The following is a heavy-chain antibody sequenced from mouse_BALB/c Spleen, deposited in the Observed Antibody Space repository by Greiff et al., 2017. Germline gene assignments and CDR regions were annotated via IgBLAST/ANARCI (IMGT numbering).Heavy chain of an antibody. CDR2: INPYNDGT. Sequence: EVKLQESGPELVKPGASVKMSCKASGYTFTSYVMHWVKQKPGQGLEWIGYINPYNDGTKYNEKFKGKATLTSDKSSSTAYMELSSLTSEDSAVYYCAETARATSDYAMDYWGQGTSVTVSA. V-gene: IGHV1-14*01. CDR3: AETARATSDYAMDY. D-gene: IGHD3-2*01. CDR1: GYTFTSYV. J-gene: IGHJ4*01.